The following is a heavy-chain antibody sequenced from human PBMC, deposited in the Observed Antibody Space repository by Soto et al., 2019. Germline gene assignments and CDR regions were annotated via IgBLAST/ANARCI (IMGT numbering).Heavy chain of an antibody. CDR1: GGTFSSYA. J-gene: IGHJ4*02. D-gene: IGHD5-18*01. Sequence: QVQLVQSGAEVKKPGSSVKVSCKASGGTFSSYAISWVRQAPGQGLEWMGGIIPIFGTANYAQKFQGRVTITGDESTSTAYMELSSLRSEDTAVYYCARPRPRGYSYGYDPYFDYWGQGTLVTVSS. CDR3: ARPRPRGYSYGYDPYFDY. V-gene: IGHV1-69*01. CDR2: IIPIFGTA.